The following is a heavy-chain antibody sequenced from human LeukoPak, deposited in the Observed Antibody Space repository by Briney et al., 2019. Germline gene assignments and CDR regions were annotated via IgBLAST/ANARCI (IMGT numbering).Heavy chain of an antibody. CDR1: GFTFSSYS. V-gene: IGHV3-48*01. CDR3: ASPPPRSRSPPIDY. J-gene: IGHJ4*02. Sequence: GGSLRLSCAASGFTFSSYSMNWVRQAPGKGLEWVSYISSSSSTIYYADSVKGRFTISRDNAKNSLYLQMNSPRAEDTAVYYCASPPPRSRSPPIDYWGQGTLVTVSS. D-gene: IGHD2-15*01. CDR2: ISSSSSTI.